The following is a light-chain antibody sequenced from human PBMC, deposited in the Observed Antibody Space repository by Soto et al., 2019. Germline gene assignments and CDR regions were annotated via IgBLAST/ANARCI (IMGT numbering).Light chain of an antibody. V-gene: IGKV3-15*01. CDR3: QQYNSWPT. J-gene: IGKJ1*01. CDR2: GAS. Sequence: EIVMTQSPATLSVSPGERATLSCRASQSVSSNLAWYQQKPGQAPRLLIYGASTRTTGIPARFSGSGSGTEFTRTISSLQSEDFAVYYCQQYNSWPTFGQGTKVDIK. CDR1: QSVSSN.